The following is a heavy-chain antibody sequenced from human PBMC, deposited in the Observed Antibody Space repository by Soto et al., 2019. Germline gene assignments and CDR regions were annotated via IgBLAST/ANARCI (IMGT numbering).Heavy chain of an antibody. D-gene: IGHD3-16*01. J-gene: IGHJ3*02. V-gene: IGHV4-39*01. CDR2: IYYRGST. CDR1: GGSISSNFYY. Sequence: QLQMQESGPGLVKPSETLSLTCTVSGGSISSNFYYWGWIRQPPGKGLQWIGNIYYRGSTNYNPSLKSPVTISVDTSKNQFSLKLSSVTAADPAVYYCARQTDDSYTFNAFDIWGQGTMVTVSS. CDR3: ARQTDDSYTFNAFDI.